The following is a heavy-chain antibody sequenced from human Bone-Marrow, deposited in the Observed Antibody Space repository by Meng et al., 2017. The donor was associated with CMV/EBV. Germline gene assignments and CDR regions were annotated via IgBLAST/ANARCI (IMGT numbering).Heavy chain of an antibody. CDR2: ISYDGSNK. CDR1: GFTFSSYA. V-gene: IGHV3-30-3*01. D-gene: IGHD3-3*01. Sequence: GESLKISCAASGFTFSSYAMHWVRQAPGKGLEWVAVISYDGSNKYYADSVKGRFTISRDNSKNTPYLKMNSLRADDTAVYYCARDYTFPRRITMFGVVTLGAFDIWGQGTMVTVSS. CDR3: ARDYTFPRRITMFGVVTLGAFDI. J-gene: IGHJ3*02.